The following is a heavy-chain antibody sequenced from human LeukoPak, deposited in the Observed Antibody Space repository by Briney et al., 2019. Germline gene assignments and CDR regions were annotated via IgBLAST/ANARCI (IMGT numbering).Heavy chain of an antibody. CDR1: VGYISSYY. J-gene: IGHJ4*01. Sequence: SETLSLTCAVSVGYISSYYWTWIRQSPGKGLEWIGNVFYSGSTNYNPSLKSRVTISIDTSKNHFSLKLTSVTAADTAVYFCACGTVSGVIAPHSFHYWGRGTLVTVSS. CDR2: VFYSGST. V-gene: IGHV4-59*01. D-gene: IGHD3-16*02. CDR3: ACGTVSGVIAPHSFHY.